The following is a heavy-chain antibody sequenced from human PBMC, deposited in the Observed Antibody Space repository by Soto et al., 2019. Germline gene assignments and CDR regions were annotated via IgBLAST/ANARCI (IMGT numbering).Heavy chain of an antibody. Sequence: QVQLVQSGAEVKKPWASVKVSCKDSGYTFIGYYMHWVRQAPGQGLEWMGWINPNSGGRKYAQKLQDRVTVTRDTSISTAYMELRRLRSDDSAVYYCERAYNSGCDNWGHGTLVPVSS. V-gene: IGHV1-2*02. J-gene: IGHJ4*01. CDR2: INPNSGGR. CDR3: ERAYNSGCDN. D-gene: IGHD6-19*01. CDR1: GYTFIGYY.